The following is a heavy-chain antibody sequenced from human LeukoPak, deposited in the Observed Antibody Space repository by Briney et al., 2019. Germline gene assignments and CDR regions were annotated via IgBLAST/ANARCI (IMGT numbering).Heavy chain of an antibody. CDR2: FDPEDGET. CDR1: GYTLTELS. D-gene: IGHD2-21*01. CDR3: ARRVMVPGAFDI. J-gene: IGHJ3*02. Sequence: ASVKVSCKVSGYTLTELSMHWVRQAPGKGLEWMGGFDPEDGETIYAQKFQGRVTMTEDTSTDTAYMELSSLRSEDTAVYYCARRVMVPGAFDIWGQGTMVIVSS. V-gene: IGHV1-24*01.